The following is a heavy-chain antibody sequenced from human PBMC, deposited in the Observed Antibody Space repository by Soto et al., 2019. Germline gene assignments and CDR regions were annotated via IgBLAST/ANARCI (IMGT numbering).Heavy chain of an antibody. J-gene: IGHJ4*02. CDR1: GFTFSSYS. Sequence: AGGSLRLSCAASGFTFSSYSMNWVRQAPGKGLEWVSSISSSSSYIYYADSVKGRFTISRDNAKNSLYLQMNSLRAEDTAVYYCARDPDSSSWYPTYFDYWGQGTLVTVSS. CDR3: ARDPDSSSWYPTYFDY. D-gene: IGHD6-13*01. CDR2: ISSSSSYI. V-gene: IGHV3-21*01.